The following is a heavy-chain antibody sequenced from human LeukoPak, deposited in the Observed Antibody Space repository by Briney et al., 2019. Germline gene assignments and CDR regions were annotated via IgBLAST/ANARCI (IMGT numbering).Heavy chain of an antibody. CDR2: IIPIFGTA. Sequence: SVKVSCKASGYTFTNNYLHWVRQAPGQGLEWMGGIIPIFGTANYAQKFQGRVTITADESTSTAYMELSSLRSEDTAVYYCARDGSRDGYNYPYWGQGTLVTVSS. V-gene: IGHV1-69*13. CDR1: GYTFTNNY. J-gene: IGHJ4*02. CDR3: ARDGSRDGYNYPY. D-gene: IGHD5-24*01.